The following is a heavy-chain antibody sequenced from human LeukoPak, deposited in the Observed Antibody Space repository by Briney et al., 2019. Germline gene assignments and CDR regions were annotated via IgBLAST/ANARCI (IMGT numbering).Heavy chain of an antibody. J-gene: IGHJ4*02. Sequence: SETLSLTCTVSGGSISSGDYYWNWIRQPPGKGLEWIGYIYNSGSTYYNPSLKSRVTISVETSKNQFSLKLSSVTAADTAVYYCARDGGASSRNFDYWGQGTRVTVSS. D-gene: IGHD6-6*01. CDR3: ARDGGASSRNFDY. CDR2: IYNSGST. V-gene: IGHV4-30-4*08. CDR1: GGSISSGDYY.